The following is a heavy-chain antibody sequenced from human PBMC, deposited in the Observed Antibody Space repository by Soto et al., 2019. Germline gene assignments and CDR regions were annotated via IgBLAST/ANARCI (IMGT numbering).Heavy chain of an antibody. Sequence: PGGSLRLSCAASGFTFSSYAMHWVRQAPGKGLEWMALILYDGSNKYYADSVKGRFTISRDNSKNTLYLQMNSLRAEDTAVYYCARDLNYYFDYRGQGTLVTVSS. CDR1: GFTFSSYA. J-gene: IGHJ4*02. V-gene: IGHV3-30-3*01. CDR2: ILYDGSNK. CDR3: ARDLNYYFDY.